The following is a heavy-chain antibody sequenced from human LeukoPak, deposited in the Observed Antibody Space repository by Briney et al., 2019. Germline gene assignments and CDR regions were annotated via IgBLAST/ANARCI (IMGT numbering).Heavy chain of an antibody. Sequence: SETLSLTCTVSGGSISSRNYYWTWIRQPPGKGLEWIGEINHSGSTNYIPSLKSRVTISLDTSKNQFSLKLSSVTAADTAVYYCARGQQWLNKNYDYWGQGTLVTVSS. CDR2: INHSGST. V-gene: IGHV4-39*07. J-gene: IGHJ4*02. CDR1: GGSISSRNYY. CDR3: ARGQQWLNKNYDY. D-gene: IGHD6-19*01.